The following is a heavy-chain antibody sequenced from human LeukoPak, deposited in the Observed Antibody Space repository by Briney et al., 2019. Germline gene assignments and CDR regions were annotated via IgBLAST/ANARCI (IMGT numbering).Heavy chain of an antibody. Sequence: PGSSLRLSCAASGFTFSSYGMHWVRQAPGKGLEWVAVISYDGSNKYYAGSVKGRFTISRDNSKNTLYLQMNSLRAEDTAVYYCAKDDVSRYFDTQGGYFDYWGQGTLVTVSS. CDR2: ISYDGSNK. V-gene: IGHV3-30*18. D-gene: IGHD3-9*01. CDR1: GFTFSSYG. J-gene: IGHJ4*02. CDR3: AKDDVSRYFDTQGGYFDY.